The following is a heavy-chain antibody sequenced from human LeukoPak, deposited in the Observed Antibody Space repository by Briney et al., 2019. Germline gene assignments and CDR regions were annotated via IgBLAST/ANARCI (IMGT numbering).Heavy chain of an antibody. V-gene: IGHV4-59*11. D-gene: IGHD3-22*01. CDR2: IHYGGST. CDR3: ARDSVDESSGYYPSGAFDL. Sequence: PSETLSLTCTVSSGSITRHDWTWIRQPPGKGLEWIGYIHYGGSTNYNPSLKSRVTISVDTSKKQFSLNMSSVTAADTALYYCARDSVDESSGYYPSGAFDLWGQGTLVTVSS. J-gene: IGHJ3*01. CDR1: SGSITRHD.